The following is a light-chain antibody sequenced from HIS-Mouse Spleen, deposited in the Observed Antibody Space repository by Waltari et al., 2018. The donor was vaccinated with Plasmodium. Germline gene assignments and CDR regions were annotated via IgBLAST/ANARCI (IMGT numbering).Light chain of an antibody. J-gene: IGLJ2*01. V-gene: IGLV1-44*01. CDR2: SNN. CDR3: AAWDDSLNGVV. CDR1: ISSIGSNT. Sequence: QSVLTQPPSASGTPGQRVTISCSGSISSIGSNTVYGYQQLPGTAPKLLIYSNNQRPSGVPDRFSGSKSGTSASLAISGLQSEDEADYYCAAWDDSLNGVVFAGGTKLTVL.